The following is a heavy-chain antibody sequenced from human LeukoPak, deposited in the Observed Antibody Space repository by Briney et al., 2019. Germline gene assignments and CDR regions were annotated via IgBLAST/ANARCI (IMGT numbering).Heavy chain of an antibody. V-gene: IGHV3-74*01. J-gene: IGHJ4*02. CDR3: TRDRGLLMDY. Sequence: PGGSLRLSCAASGFTFSSYPMHWVRQAPGKGLVWVARIKSDGRNTTYADSVRGRFTISRDNAKNTLYLQMNSLRAEDTAVYYCTRDRGLLMDYWGQGTLVTVSS. D-gene: IGHD3-10*01. CDR2: IKSDGRNT. CDR1: GFTFSSYP.